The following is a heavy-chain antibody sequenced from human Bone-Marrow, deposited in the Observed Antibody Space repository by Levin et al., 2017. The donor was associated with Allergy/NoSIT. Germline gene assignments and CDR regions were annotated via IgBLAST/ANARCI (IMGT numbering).Heavy chain of an antibody. V-gene: IGHV1-18*01. CDR3: ARDSLEGAWDLDL. D-gene: IGHD1-26*01. CDR1: GYTFTNFA. J-gene: IGHJ5*02. Sequence: GGSLRLSCKASGYTFTNFAISWVRQAPGQGLEWMGWISAYNGNTNYAQKFQDRVIMTTDTSTFTAYLELRSLRSDDTAVYYCARDSLEGAWDLDLWGQGTLVSVSS. CDR2: ISAYNGNT.